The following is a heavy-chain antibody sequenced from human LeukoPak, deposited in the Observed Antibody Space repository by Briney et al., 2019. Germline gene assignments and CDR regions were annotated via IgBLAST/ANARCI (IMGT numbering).Heavy chain of an antibody. CDR1: GGSISSSSYY. V-gene: IGHV4-39*01. CDR2: MYYSGST. D-gene: IGHD4-17*01. Sequence: SETLSLTCTVSGGSISSSSYYWGWIRQPPGKGLEWIGSMYYSGSTYYNPSLKSRVTISVDTSKNQFSLKLSSVTAADTAVYFWARHKDMRTALTPFDYWGQGTLVTVSS. CDR3: ARHKDMRTALTPFDY. J-gene: IGHJ4*02.